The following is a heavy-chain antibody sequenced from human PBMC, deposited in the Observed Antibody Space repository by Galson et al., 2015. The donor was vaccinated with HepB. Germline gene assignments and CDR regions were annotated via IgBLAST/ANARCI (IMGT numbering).Heavy chain of an antibody. CDR2: ISSSSGTI. CDR1: GFTFSSYT. CDR3: ARAYSSGWWVDQ. D-gene: IGHD6-19*01. Sequence: SLRLSCAASGFTFSSYTFNWVRQAPGKGLEWVSSISSSSGTIYYADSVKGRFTISRDNAKNSLYLQVNSLRADDTAVYFCARAYSSGWWVDQWGQGTLVTVSS. J-gene: IGHJ4*02. V-gene: IGHV3-48*01.